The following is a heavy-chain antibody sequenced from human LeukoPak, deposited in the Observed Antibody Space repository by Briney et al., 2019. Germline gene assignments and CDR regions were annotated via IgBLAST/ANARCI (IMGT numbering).Heavy chain of an antibody. V-gene: IGHV1-46*01. J-gene: IGHJ4*02. CDR1: GYTFTSYY. CDR2: INPSGGST. CDR3: ARAGYYDSSGYYYLDY. D-gene: IGHD3-22*01. Sequence: ASVKVSCKASGYTFTSYYMHWVRQAPGQGLEWVGIINPSGGSTSYAQKFQGRVTMTRDTSTSTVYMELSSLRSEDTAVYYCARAGYYDSSGYYYLDYWGQGTLVTVSS.